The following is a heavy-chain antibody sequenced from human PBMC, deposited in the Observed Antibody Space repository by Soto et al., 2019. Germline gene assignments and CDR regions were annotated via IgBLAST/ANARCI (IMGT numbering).Heavy chain of an antibody. D-gene: IGHD6-13*01. J-gene: IGHJ4*02. CDR1: GGSISSGDYY. V-gene: IGHV4-30-4*01. Sequence: NPSETLSLTCTVSGGSISSGDYYWSWIRQPPGKGLEWIGYIYYSGSTDYNPSLKSRVTISVDTSKNQFSLKLGSVTAADTAVYYCARASRYSSSWFYFNYWGQGTLVTVSS. CDR3: ARASRYSSSWFYFNY. CDR2: IYYSGST.